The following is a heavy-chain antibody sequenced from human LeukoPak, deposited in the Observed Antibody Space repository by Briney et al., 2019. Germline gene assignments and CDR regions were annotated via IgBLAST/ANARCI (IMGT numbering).Heavy chain of an antibody. CDR2: INWNGGST. D-gene: IGHD2-2*01. V-gene: IGHV3-20*04. CDR3: ASRYCSSTSCYEKNAFDI. Sequence: GGSLRLSCAASGFTFDDYGMSWVRLAPGKGLEWVSGINWNGGSTGYADSVKGRFTISRDNAKNSLYLQMNSLRAEDTALYYCASRYCSSTSCYEKNAFDIWGQGTMVTVSS. J-gene: IGHJ3*02. CDR1: GFTFDDYG.